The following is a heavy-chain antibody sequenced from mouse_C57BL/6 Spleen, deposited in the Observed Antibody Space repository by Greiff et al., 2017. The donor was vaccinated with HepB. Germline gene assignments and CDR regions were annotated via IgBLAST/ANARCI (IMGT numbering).Heavy chain of an antibody. CDR1: GFSLTSYG. D-gene: IGHD2-5*01. J-gene: IGHJ3*01. CDR3: ARAYYSNYGGFAY. V-gene: IGHV2-2*01. CDR2: IWSGGST. Sequence: VMLVESGPGLVQPSQSLSITCTVSGFSLTSYGVHWVRQSPGKGLEWLGVIWSGGSTDYNAAFISRLSISKDNSKSQVFFKMNSLQADDTAIYYCARAYYSNYGGFAYWGQGTLVTVSA.